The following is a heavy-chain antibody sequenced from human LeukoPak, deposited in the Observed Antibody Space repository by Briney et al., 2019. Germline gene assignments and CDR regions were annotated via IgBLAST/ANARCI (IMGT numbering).Heavy chain of an antibody. CDR2: ISAYNGNT. D-gene: IGHD3-10*01. CDR1: GYTFTSYG. CDR3: ARTGRYGSGTNAFDI. V-gene: IGHV1-18*01. Sequence: ASVKVSCKASGYTFTSYGISWVRQAPGQGLEWMGWISAYNGNTNYAQMLQGRVTMTTDTSTSTAYMELRSLRSDDTAVYYCARTGRYGSGTNAFDIWGQGTMVTVSS. J-gene: IGHJ3*02.